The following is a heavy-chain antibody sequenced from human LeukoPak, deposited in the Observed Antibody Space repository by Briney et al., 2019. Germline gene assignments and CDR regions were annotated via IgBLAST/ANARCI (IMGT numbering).Heavy chain of an antibody. CDR3: ARELRHKQQLVLGWFDP. J-gene: IGHJ5*02. CDR1: GGTLSSYA. Sequence: ASVKVSXKASGGTLSSYAISWVRQAPGQGLEWMGGIIPIFGTANYAQKFQGRVTITADESTSAAYMELSSLRSEDTAVYYCARELRHKQQLVLGWFDPWGQGTLVTVSS. D-gene: IGHD6-13*01. CDR2: IIPIFGTA. V-gene: IGHV1-69*13.